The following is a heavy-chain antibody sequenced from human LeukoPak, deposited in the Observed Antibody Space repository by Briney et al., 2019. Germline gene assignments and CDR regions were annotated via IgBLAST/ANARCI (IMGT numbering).Heavy chain of an antibody. CDR2: ISSSSSYI. D-gene: IGHD5-18*01. CDR3: ARTPEVDTAMVAR. CDR1: GFTFGSYS. V-gene: IGHV3-21*01. Sequence: GGSLRLSCAASGFTFGSYSMNWVRQAPGKGLEWVSSISSSSSYIYYADSVKGRFTISRDNAKNSLYLQMNSLRAEDTAVYYCARTPEVDTAMVARWGQGTLVTVSS. J-gene: IGHJ5*02.